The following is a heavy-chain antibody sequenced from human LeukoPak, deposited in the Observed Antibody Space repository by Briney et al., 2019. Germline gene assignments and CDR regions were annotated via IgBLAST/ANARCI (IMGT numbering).Heavy chain of an antibody. J-gene: IGHJ4*02. D-gene: IGHD3-22*01. CDR2: ISSSSSYI. V-gene: IGHV3-21*01. Sequence: PGGSLRLSCAASGFTFSSYSMNWVRQAPGKGLEWVSSISSSSSYIYYADSVKGRFTISRDNAKNSLYLQMNSLRAEDTAVYYCASPFDYYDSSGYYHYFHYWGQGTLVTVSS. CDR1: GFTFSSYS. CDR3: ASPFDYYDSSGYYHYFHY.